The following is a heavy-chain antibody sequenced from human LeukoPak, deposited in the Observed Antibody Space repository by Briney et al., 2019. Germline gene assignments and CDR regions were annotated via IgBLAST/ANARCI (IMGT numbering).Heavy chain of an antibody. V-gene: IGHV3-30-3*01. CDR1: GFTFSSYA. D-gene: IGHD3-3*01. CDR3: ARDRVLEWLFWFDP. Sequence: GGSLRLSCAASGFTFSSYAMTWVRQAPGKGLEWVAVISYDGSNKYYADSVKGRFTISRDNSKNTLYLQMNSLRAEDTAVYYCARDRVLEWLFWFDPWGQGALVTVSS. CDR2: ISYDGSNK. J-gene: IGHJ5*02.